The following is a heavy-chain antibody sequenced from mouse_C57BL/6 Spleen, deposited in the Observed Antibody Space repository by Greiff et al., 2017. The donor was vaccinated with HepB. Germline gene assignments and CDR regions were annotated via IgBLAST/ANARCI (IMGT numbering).Heavy chain of an antibody. CDR2: IHPSDSDT. J-gene: IGHJ3*01. V-gene: IGHV1-74*01. CDR1: GYTFTSYW. D-gene: IGHD1-1*01. CDR3: SSSPWVAY. Sequence: QVQLQQSGAELVKPGASVKVSCKASGYTFTSYWMHWVKRRPGQGLEWIGRIHPSDSDTNYNQKFKGKATLTVAKYSSTAYMQLSSLTSEDSAVYYCSSSPWVAYWGQGTLVTVSA.